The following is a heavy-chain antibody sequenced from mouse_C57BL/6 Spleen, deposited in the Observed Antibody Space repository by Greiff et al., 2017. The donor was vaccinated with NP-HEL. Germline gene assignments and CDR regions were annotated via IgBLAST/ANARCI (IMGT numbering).Heavy chain of an antibody. CDR2: IYPRSGNT. CDR3: ARRGGLLLYYAMDY. Sequence: QVQLKESGAELARPGASVKLSCKASVYTFPSSGISWVKQRTGQGLEWIGEIYPRSGNTYYNEKFKGKATLTADTSSSTAYMELRSLTSEDSAVYFCARRGGLLLYYAMDYWGQGTSVTVSS. D-gene: IGHD1-1*01. V-gene: IGHV1-81*01. J-gene: IGHJ4*01. CDR1: VYTFPSSG.